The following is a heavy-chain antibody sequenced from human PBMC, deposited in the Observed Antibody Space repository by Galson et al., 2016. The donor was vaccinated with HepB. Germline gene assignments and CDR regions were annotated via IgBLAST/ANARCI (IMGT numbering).Heavy chain of an antibody. D-gene: IGHD2-21*01. J-gene: IGHJ5*02. V-gene: IGHV4-39*01. CDR2: VSHSGNT. CDR1: GASVSSSNYY. Sequence: SETLSLTCTVSGASVSSSNYYWGWIRQPPGTGLEWIGSVSHSGNTYYSPSLQSRVTMSVDTSKNQFSLKLTSVTAADTAVYYCARHMRDIVAIFVGFDPWGQGTLVTVSS. CDR3: ARHMRDIVAIFVGFDP.